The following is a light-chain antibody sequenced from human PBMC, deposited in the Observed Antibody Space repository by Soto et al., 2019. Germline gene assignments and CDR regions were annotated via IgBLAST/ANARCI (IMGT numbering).Light chain of an antibody. V-gene: IGKV4-1*01. Sequence: DIVMTQSPDSLTVSLGERATINCKSSQSVLYSSNNKNYLAWYQQKPGQPPKLLIYWASTLESGVPDRFSGSGSGTDFTLTISSLQAEDVAVYYCQQYYSIPFTFGPGTKVDIK. J-gene: IGKJ3*01. CDR3: QQYYSIPFT. CDR2: WAS. CDR1: QSVLYSSNNKNY.